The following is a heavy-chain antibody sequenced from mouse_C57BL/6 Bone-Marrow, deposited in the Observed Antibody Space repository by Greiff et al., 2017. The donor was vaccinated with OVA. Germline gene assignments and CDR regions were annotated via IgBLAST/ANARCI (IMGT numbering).Heavy chain of an antibody. CDR3: ARHGITTVVPCAMDY. J-gene: IGHJ4*01. V-gene: IGHV5-12*01. Sequence: EVQGVESGGGLVQPGGSLKLSCAASGFTFSDYYMYWVRQTPEKRLEWVAYISNGGGSTYYPDTVKGRFTISRDNAKNTLYLQMSRLKSEDTAMYYCARHGITTVVPCAMDYWGQGTSVTVSS. CDR2: ISNGGGST. CDR1: GFTFSDYY. D-gene: IGHD1-1*01.